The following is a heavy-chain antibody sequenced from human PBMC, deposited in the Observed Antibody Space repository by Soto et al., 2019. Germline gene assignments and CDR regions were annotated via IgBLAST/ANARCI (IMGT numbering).Heavy chain of an antibody. V-gene: IGHV1-69*01. CDR3: ARDQDNWNCDAFDI. CDR1: GGTFSSYA. J-gene: IGHJ3*02. Sequence: QVQLVQSGAEVKKPGSSVKVSCKASGGTFSSYAISWVRQAPGQGLEWMGGIIPIFGTANYAQKLQGRVTITADESTSTAYMELSRLRSEDTAVYYCARDQDNWNCDAFDIWGQGTMLTVSS. D-gene: IGHD1-1*01. CDR2: IIPIFGTA.